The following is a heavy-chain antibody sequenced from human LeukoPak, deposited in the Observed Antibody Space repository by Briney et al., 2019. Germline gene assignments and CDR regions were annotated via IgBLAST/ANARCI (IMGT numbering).Heavy chain of an antibody. CDR1: GGTFSSYA. V-gene: IGHV1-69*04. CDR2: IIPILGIA. CDR3: ERGKSGSYSSDY. J-gene: IGHJ4*02. Sequence: SVKVSCKASGGTFSSYAISWVRQAPGQGLEWMGRIIPILGIANYAQKFQGRVTITADKSTSTAYMELSSLRSEDTAVYYCERGKSGSYSSDYWGQGTLVTVSS. D-gene: IGHD1-26*01.